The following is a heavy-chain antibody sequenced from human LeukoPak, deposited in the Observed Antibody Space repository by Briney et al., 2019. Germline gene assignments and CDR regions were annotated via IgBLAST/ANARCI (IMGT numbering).Heavy chain of an antibody. J-gene: IGHJ4*02. CDR1: GGSISSYY. Sequence: SETLSLTCTVSGGSISSYYWSWIRQPPGKGLEWIGYIYYSGSTNYNPSLKSRVTISVDTSKNQFSLKLSSVTAADTAVYYCAKIRFLESLLSPGGYFDYWGQGTLVTVSS. CDR3: AKIRFLESLLSPGGYFDY. CDR2: IYYSGST. V-gene: IGHV4-59*01. D-gene: IGHD3-3*01.